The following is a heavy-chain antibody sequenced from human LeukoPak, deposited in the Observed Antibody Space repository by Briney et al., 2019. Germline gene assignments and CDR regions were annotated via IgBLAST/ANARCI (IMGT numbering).Heavy chain of an antibody. J-gene: IGHJ6*02. CDR3: ARDGATAMAGYYYYGMDV. D-gene: IGHD5-18*01. CDR2: INPNSGGT. Sequence: ASVKVSCKASGYTFTGYYMHWVRQAPGQGLEWMGWINPNSGGTNYAQKFQGRVTVTRDTSISTAYMELSRLRSDDTAVYYCARDGATAMAGYYYYGMDVWGQGTSITVSS. CDR1: GYTFTGYY. V-gene: IGHV1-2*02.